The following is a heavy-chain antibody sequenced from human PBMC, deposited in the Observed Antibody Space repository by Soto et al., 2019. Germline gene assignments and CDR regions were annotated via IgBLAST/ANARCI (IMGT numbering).Heavy chain of an antibody. CDR3: ARDRSMVRGVRDAFDI. V-gene: IGHV1-3*01. CDR1: GYTFTSYA. J-gene: IGHJ3*02. D-gene: IGHD3-10*01. CDR2: INAGNGNT. Sequence: QVPLVQSGAEVKKPGASVKVSCKASGYTFTSYAMHWVRQAPGQRLEWMGWINAGNGNTKYSQKFQGRVTITRDTSASTAYMELSSLRSEDTAVYYCARDRSMVRGVRDAFDIWGQGTMVTVSS.